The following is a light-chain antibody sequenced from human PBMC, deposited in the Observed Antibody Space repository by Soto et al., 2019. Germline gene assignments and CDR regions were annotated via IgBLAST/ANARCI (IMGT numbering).Light chain of an antibody. CDR2: GAS. CDR3: HQYGSSPLT. J-gene: IGKJ4*01. Sequence: EIVLTQSPGTLSLSPGERVTLSCRASQSVSSSYLAWYQQKPGQAPRLLIYGASSRATGIPDRFSGSGSGGDFTVTISRLEPEDFAVYYCHQYGSSPLTFGGGTKVEIK. CDR1: QSVSSSY. V-gene: IGKV3-20*01.